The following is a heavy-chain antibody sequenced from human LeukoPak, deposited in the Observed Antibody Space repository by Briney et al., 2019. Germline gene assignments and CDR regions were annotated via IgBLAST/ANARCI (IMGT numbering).Heavy chain of an antibody. Sequence: GRSLRLSCAASGFTFSSYGMHWVRQAPGKGLEWVAVIWYDGSNKYSAVSGKGLFTISRVNSKNTLYVQMNSLRGEDTVVYYCARGHEDYEYGGNRDYWGQGTLVTVS. CDR3: ARGHEDYEYGGNRDY. J-gene: IGHJ4*02. CDR2: IWYDGSNK. CDR1: GFTFSSYG. V-gene: IGHV3-33*01. D-gene: IGHD4-23*01.